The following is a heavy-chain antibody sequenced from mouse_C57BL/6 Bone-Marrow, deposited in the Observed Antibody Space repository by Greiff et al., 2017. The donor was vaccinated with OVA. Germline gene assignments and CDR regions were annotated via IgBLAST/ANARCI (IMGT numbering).Heavy chain of an antibody. J-gene: IGHJ3*01. CDR1: GYTFTSYG. CDR2: IYPRSGNT. Sequence: VQLQQSGAELARPGASVKLSCKASGYTFTSYGISWVKQRPGQGLEWIGEIYPRSGNTYYNEKFKGKATLTADKSSSTAYMELRSLTSEDSAVDFCARYYGSSYNADWGQGTLVTVSA. CDR3: ARYYGSSYNAD. V-gene: IGHV1-81*01. D-gene: IGHD1-1*01.